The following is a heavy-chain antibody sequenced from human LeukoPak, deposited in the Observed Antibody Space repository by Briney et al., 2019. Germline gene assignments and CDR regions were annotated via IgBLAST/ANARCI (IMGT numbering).Heavy chain of an antibody. CDR3: IARGQQLVPYY. V-gene: IGHV3-33*01. Sequence: PGGSLRPSCAASGFTFSSYGMHWVRQAPGKGLEWVAVIWYDGSNKYYADSVKGRFTISRDNSKNTLYLQMNSLRAEDTAVYYCIARGQQLVPYYWGQGTLVTVSS. D-gene: IGHD6-13*01. CDR2: IWYDGSNK. CDR1: GFTFSSYG. J-gene: IGHJ4*02.